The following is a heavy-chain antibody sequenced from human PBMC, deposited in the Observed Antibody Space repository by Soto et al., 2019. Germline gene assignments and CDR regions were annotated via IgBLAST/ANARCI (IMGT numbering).Heavy chain of an antibody. V-gene: IGHV4-59*01. CDR3: ARGRGVPAYSTSLVGWFDP. CDR1: GGSISSYY. J-gene: IGHJ5*02. Sequence: SETLSLTCTVSGGSISSYYWSWIRQPPGRGLEWIGYIYYSGSTNYNPSLKSRVTISVDTSKNQFSLKLSSVTAADTAVYYCARGRGVPAYSTSLVGWFDPWGQGTLVTVSS. D-gene: IGHD6-13*01. CDR2: IYYSGST.